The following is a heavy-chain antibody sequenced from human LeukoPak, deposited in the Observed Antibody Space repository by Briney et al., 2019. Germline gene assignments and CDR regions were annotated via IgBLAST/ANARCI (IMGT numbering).Heavy chain of an antibody. Sequence: GASVKVSCKASGYTFTSYYMHWVRQAPGQGLEWMGRIIPILGIANYAQKFQGRVTITADKSTSTAYMELSSLRSEDTAVYYCARFKGGYNHPADYWGQGTLVTVSS. V-gene: IGHV1-69*02. CDR2: IIPILGIA. D-gene: IGHD5-24*01. CDR1: GYTFTSYY. J-gene: IGHJ4*02. CDR3: ARFKGGYNHPADY.